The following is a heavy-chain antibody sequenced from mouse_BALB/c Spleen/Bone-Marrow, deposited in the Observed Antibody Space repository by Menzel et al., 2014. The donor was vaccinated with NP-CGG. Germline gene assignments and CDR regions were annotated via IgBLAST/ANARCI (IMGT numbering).Heavy chain of an antibody. CDR2: ILPGSNSA. CDR3: ARGYYGSSPYFDY. Sequence: QVQLQQSGAERMKPGASVKISCKASGYTFSSYWIEWIMQRPGHGLEWIGEILPGSNSANYNEKFKGKATFAADTSSNTAYMQLSSLTSEDSAVYYCARGYYGSSPYFDYWGQGTTPTVSS. V-gene: IGHV1-9*01. J-gene: IGHJ2*01. CDR1: GYTFSSYW. D-gene: IGHD1-1*01.